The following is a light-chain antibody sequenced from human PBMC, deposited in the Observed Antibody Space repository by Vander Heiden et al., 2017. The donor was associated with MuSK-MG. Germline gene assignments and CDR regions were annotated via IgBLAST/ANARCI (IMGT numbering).Light chain of an antibody. J-gene: IGKJ1*01. Sequence: DIQMTQSPSTLSASVGDSVTITCRASESISSYLAWYQQKPGKAPNLLIYEATSLKSGVPSRFSGSGSGTEFTLTISSLQPDDFATYYCQQYNFYSRAFGQGTKVEIK. CDR1: ESISSY. V-gene: IGKV1-5*03. CDR2: EAT. CDR3: QQYNFYSRA.